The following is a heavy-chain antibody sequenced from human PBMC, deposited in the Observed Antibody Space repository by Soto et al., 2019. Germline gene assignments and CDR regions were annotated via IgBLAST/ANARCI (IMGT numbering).Heavy chain of an antibody. CDR3: ATDTQSNPGTAGFAS. V-gene: IGHV3-9*01. Sequence: GGSLRLSCVVSGVTFDGYAMHWVRQAPGEGLEWVSGISWNSGTIAYADSVKGRFTISRDNAKNSLYLQLNSLGPEDTALYYCATDTQSNPGTAGFASWGLGTLVTVSS. CDR2: ISWNSGTI. J-gene: IGHJ4*02. D-gene: IGHD2-21*02. CDR1: GVTFDGYA.